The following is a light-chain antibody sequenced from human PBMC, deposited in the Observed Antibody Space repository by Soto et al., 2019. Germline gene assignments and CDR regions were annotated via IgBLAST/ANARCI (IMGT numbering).Light chain of an antibody. CDR3: QQNDRETPWT. J-gene: IGKJ1*01. Sequence: RVTQWRASLSASVGERVNVTWRASRAISRYVSWYQPKPGKAPTLLIASASSLERGGPSRFSGGGCGRTFTLTTTSLQRADVPSDYCQQNDRETPWTVSQGTKVDIK. V-gene: IGKV1-39*01. CDR2: SAS. CDR1: RAISRY.